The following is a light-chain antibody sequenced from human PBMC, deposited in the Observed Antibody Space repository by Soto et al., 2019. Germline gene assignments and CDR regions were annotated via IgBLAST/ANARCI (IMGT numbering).Light chain of an antibody. V-gene: IGKV3-20*01. CDR1: ESVSSSY. CDR3: QQYGNSPLT. J-gene: IGKJ4*01. CDR2: GAS. Sequence: EIVLTQSPGTLSLSPGERSTLSCRASESVSSSYLAWYQRRPGQAPRVLIYGASNSANGIPDMFSGSGSGTDFTLTISRLEPEDFAVYFYQQYGNSPLTFGGGTKVDIK.